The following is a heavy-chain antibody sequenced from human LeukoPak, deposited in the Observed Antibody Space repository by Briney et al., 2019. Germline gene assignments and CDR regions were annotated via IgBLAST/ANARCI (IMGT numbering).Heavy chain of an antibody. CDR1: GGSFSGYY. CDR2: INHSGST. Sequence: SETLSLTCAVSGGSFSGYYWSWIRQPPGKGLEWIGEINHSGSTNYNPSLKSRVTISVDTSKNQFSLKLSSVTAADTAVYYCAASWFGELLPMRYWGQGTLVTVSS. V-gene: IGHV4-34*01. J-gene: IGHJ4*02. D-gene: IGHD3-10*01. CDR3: AASWFGELLPMRY.